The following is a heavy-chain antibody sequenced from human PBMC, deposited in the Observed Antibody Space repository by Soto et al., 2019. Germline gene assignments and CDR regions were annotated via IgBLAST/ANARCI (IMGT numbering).Heavy chain of an antibody. Sequence: EVQLLESGGGLVQPGGSLRLSCAASGFTFSSYAMSWVRQAPGKGLEWVSAISGSGGSTYYADSVKGRFTISRDNSKNTLYLQMTSLRAEDTAVYYCAKCVDPRSGVYYMDVWGKGTTVTVSS. D-gene: IGHD2-15*01. CDR3: AKCVDPRSGVYYMDV. CDR2: ISGSGGST. J-gene: IGHJ6*03. CDR1: GFTFSSYA. V-gene: IGHV3-23*01.